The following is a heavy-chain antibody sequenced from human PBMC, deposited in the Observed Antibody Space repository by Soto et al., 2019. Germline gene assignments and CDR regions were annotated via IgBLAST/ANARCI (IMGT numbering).Heavy chain of an antibody. CDR1: GYSFTHYW. CDR2: IYPGDSDT. J-gene: IGHJ3*02. V-gene: IGHV5-51*01. Sequence: GESLKISCKGSGYSFTHYWIGWGRQKPGKGLEWMGIIYPGDSDTRYSPSFQGQVTISADKSISTAYLQWSSLKASDTAMYYCARRAYLQGVRAFDIWGQGSMVTVSS. D-gene: IGHD1-1*01. CDR3: ARRAYLQGVRAFDI.